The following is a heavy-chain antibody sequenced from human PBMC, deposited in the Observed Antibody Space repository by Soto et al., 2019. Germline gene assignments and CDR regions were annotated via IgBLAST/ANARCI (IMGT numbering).Heavy chain of an antibody. Sequence: SLKVSCKXSGGTFSSYAISWVRQAPGQGLEWMGGIIPIFGTANYAQKFQGRVTITADKSTSTAYMELSSLRSEDTAVYYCARGYYYDSSGRDWFDPWGQGTLVTVSS. CDR3: ARGYYYDSSGRDWFDP. CDR1: GGTFSSYA. J-gene: IGHJ5*02. CDR2: IIPIFGTA. D-gene: IGHD3-22*01. V-gene: IGHV1-69*06.